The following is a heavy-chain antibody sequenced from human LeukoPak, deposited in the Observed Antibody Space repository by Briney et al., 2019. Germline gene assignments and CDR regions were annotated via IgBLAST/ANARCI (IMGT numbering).Heavy chain of an antibody. D-gene: IGHD3-10*01. J-gene: IGHJ4*02. V-gene: IGHV4-59*08. Sequence: SETLSLTCTVSGGFISSYYWSWIRQPPGKGLEWIGYIYYSGSTNYNPSLKSRVTISVDTSKNQFSLKLSSMTAADTAGYYCARRYYYGYFDYWGQGTLVTVSS. CDR2: IYYSGST. CDR3: ARRYYYGYFDY. CDR1: GGFISSYY.